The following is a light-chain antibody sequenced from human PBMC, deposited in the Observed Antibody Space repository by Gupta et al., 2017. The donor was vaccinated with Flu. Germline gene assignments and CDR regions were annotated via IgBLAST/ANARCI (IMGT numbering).Light chain of an antibody. CDR1: RSSMGSDT. CDR2: DND. V-gene: IGLV1-44*01. CDR3: AAWDASTNGWV. J-gene: IGLJ3*02. Sequence: ETITSAGRRSSMGSDTVHWYQQHPGPAPKLLLYDNDLRPSGVPERFSGSKSGTSATLTISGLQAGDEADYYCAAWDASTNGWVFGGGTMLTV.